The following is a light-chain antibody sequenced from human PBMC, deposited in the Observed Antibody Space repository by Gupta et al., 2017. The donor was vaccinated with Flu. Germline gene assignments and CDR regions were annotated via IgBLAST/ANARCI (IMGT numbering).Light chain of an antibody. CDR2: AAS. CDR1: QTINTS. J-gene: IGKJ3*01. V-gene: IGKV1-39*01. Sequence: DIQMTQSPSSLSASVGDRVTITCRASQTINTSLHWYQQKPGKAPKLLIYAASSLNTGVPSRFSGGGSGTDFTLTISRLQPEDFATYYCQQTDSSPRTFGHGTNVD. CDR3: QQTDSSPRT.